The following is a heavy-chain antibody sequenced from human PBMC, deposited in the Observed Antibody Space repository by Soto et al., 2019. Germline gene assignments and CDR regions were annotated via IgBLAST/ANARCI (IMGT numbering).Heavy chain of an antibody. CDR2: IIPMLDTT. V-gene: IGHV1-69*06. D-gene: IGHD5-12*01. CDR3: SRAPMRDVYNYWGVFHS. CDR1: GGTFNNYG. Sequence: QVQLVQSGAEVRKPGSSVKVSCKASGGTFNNYGVAWVRQAPGQGLEWMGGIIPMLDTTNYDQKFQDRVTFTADTSTNTAYMELNTLTSDDTAIYFCSRAPMRDVYNYWGVFHSWGPGTLVTVSP. J-gene: IGHJ4*02.